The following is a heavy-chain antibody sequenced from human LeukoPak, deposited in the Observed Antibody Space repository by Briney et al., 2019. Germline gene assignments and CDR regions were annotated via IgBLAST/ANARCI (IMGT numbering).Heavy chain of an antibody. CDR2: INQDASVR. J-gene: IGHJ4*02. Sequence: GGSLRLSCAASGFSFSTYWMSWARQTPEKGLEFVANINQDASVRNYMDSLKGRCTISRDNAKKSVYLEINSLRADDAAMYYCARDPGSSSFDLWGQGALVTVSS. CDR3: ARDPGSSSFDL. CDR1: GFSFSTYW. V-gene: IGHV3-7*01. D-gene: IGHD6-13*01.